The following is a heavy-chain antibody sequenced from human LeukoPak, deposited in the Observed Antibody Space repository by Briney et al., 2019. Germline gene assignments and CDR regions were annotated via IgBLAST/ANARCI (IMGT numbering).Heavy chain of an antibody. CDR1: GGSISSYY. V-gene: IGHV4-59*08. J-gene: IGHJ4*02. CDR3: ARILRVLYFNY. Sequence: SETLSLTCTVSGGSISSYYWSWIRQPPGKGLEWIGYIYYSGSTNYNPSLKSRVTISVDTSKNQFSLKLSSVTAADTAVYYCARILRVLYFNYWGQGTLVTVSS. D-gene: IGHD2-8*01. CDR2: IYYSGST.